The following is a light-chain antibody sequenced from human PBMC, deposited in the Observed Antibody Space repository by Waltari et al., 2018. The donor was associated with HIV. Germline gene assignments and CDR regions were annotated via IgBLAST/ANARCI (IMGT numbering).Light chain of an antibody. J-gene: IGLJ2*01. CDR1: SSDVGSYNL. CDR3: CSYAGVDTPVV. Sequence: QSALTQPASMSGSPGQSITISCSGTSSDVGSYNLVSWYQQHPEKVPKLIIYEVTKRPSDVSNRFSASKSGDTASLTISGLQPEDEADYYCCSYAGVDTPVVFGGGTKLTVL. V-gene: IGLV2-23*02. CDR2: EVT.